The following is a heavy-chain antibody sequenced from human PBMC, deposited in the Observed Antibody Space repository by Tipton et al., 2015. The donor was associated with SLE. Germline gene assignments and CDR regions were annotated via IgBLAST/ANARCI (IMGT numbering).Heavy chain of an antibody. V-gene: IGHV4-59*01. Sequence: LRLSCTVSGGSISSYYWSWIRQPPGKGLEWIGYIYYSGSTNYNPSLKSRVTITVDTSKNQFSLKLSSVTAADTAVYYCARVRGRGYFQHWGQGTLVTVSS. D-gene: IGHD3-10*01. J-gene: IGHJ1*01. CDR2: IYYSGST. CDR3: ARVRGRGYFQH. CDR1: GGSISSYY.